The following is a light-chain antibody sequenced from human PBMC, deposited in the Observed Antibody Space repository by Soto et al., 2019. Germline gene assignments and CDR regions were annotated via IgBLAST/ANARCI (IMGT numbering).Light chain of an antibody. CDR2: DAS. Sequence: EIVLTQAQATMSLSPGERATLSCRASQSVSRYLAWYQQKSGQAPRLLVYDASNRATGIPARFSGSGSGTVFTLTIASLEPEDFAIYFCQQRGNWPLTFGQGTRLEIK. CDR3: QQRGNWPLT. CDR1: QSVSRY. J-gene: IGKJ5*01. V-gene: IGKV3-11*01.